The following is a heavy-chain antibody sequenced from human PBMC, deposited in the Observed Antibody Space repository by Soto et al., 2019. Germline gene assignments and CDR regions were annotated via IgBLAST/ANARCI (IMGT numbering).Heavy chain of an antibody. D-gene: IGHD3-3*01. CDR1: GFTFSDYT. CDR3: ARDQLDRLKPRETRYFDC. V-gene: IGHV3-21*01. Sequence: PGGSLRLSCLGTGFTFSDYTLNWVRQPPGKGLEWVSSISKSGSYIYYADSLKGRFTISRDNAKDSVYLQMDSLRADDTAVYYCARDQLDRLKPRETRYFDCWGQGTLVTVSS. CDR2: ISKSGSYI. J-gene: IGHJ4*02.